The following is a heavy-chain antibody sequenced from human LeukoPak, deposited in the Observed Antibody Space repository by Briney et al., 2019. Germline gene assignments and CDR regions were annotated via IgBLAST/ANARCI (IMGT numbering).Heavy chain of an antibody. V-gene: IGHV3-23*01. CDR3: AKDRTVGASYWYFDL. J-gene: IGHJ2*01. CDR2: IGSSGSGGNT. CDR1: GVTLNNDA. Sequence: PGGSMTLFCVASGVTLNNDAMSWARLARGKGLVGVLGIGSSGSGGNTYYADSVKGRFTISRDSSRNTLFLHMNTLRAEDTAIYYCAKDRTVGASYWYFDLWGRGTLVTVSS. D-gene: IGHD1-26*01.